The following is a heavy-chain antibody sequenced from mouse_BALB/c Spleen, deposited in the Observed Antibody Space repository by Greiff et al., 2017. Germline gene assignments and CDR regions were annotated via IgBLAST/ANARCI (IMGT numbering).Heavy chain of an antibody. CDR3: ARRFAY. Sequence: QVQLKESGAELARPGASVKLSCKASGYTFTDYYINWVKQRTGQGLEWIGEIYPGSGNTYYNEKFKGKATLTADKSSSTAYMQLSSLTSEDSAVYFCARRFAYWGQGTLVTVSA. CDR2: IYPGSGNT. V-gene: IGHV1-77*01. CDR1: GYTFTDYY. J-gene: IGHJ3*01.